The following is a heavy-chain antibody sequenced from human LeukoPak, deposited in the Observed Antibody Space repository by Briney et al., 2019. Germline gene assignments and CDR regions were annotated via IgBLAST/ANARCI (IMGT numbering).Heavy chain of an antibody. Sequence: PSETLSLTCAVYGGSFSGYYWSWIRQPPGKGLEWIGEINHSGSTNYNPSLKSRVTISVDTSKNQFSLKLSSVTAADTAVYYCAREVYYGSGSMLFDYWGQGTLVTVSS. CDR3: AREVYYGSGSMLFDY. CDR2: INHSGST. D-gene: IGHD3-10*01. J-gene: IGHJ4*02. V-gene: IGHV4-34*01. CDR1: GGSFSGYY.